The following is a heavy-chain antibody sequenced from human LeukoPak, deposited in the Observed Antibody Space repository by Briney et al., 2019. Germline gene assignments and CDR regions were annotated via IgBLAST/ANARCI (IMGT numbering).Heavy chain of an antibody. CDR2: IYYSGTT. V-gene: IGHV4-31*03. D-gene: IGHD2-21*02. Sequence: PSDTLSLTRTVSCGSLTTGGYYWSWLRQYPGKGLEWLGYIYYSGTTYYNPSLKSRVTMSVDTSKNQFSLKLISVTAADTAVYYGAREVTGRSYFDNSGQRALVTVSS. CDR1: CGSLTTGGYY. CDR3: AREVTGRSYFDN. J-gene: IGHJ4*03.